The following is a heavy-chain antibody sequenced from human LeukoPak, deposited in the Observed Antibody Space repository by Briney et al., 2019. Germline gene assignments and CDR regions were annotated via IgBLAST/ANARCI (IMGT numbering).Heavy chain of an antibody. J-gene: IGHJ4*02. CDR2: LYSDGTT. CDR3: AGTRGLRFSTPLDY. Sequence: GGSLRLSCVASGFTVSTNYLTWVRQAPGKGLEWVSVLYSDGTTYSADSVKGRFSMSRDNSKNTIHLQMNSLGAEDTAVYYCAGTRGLRFSTPLDYWGQGTLVTVSS. D-gene: IGHD2-21*02. CDR1: GFTVSTNY. V-gene: IGHV3-66*01.